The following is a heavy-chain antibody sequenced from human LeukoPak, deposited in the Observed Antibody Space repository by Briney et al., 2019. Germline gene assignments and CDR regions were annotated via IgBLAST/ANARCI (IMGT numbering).Heavy chain of an antibody. Sequence: GALGLPCAAFWFTVRSNYMSWVRQAPGKGLVWVSRINSDGSSTAYADSVKGRFTISRDNAKNSLCLQMNSLRAEDTAVYYCARDPPTGWYFDLWGRGTLVTVSS. CDR1: WFTVRSNY. V-gene: IGHV3-74*01. D-gene: IGHD1-14*01. CDR2: INSDGSST. CDR3: ARDPPTGWYFDL. J-gene: IGHJ2*01.